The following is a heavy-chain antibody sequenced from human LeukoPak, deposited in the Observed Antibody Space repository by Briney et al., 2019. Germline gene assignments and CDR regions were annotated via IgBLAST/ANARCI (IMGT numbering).Heavy chain of an antibody. D-gene: IGHD6-19*01. Sequence: ASVKVSCKASGYTFTGYYMYWVRQAPGKGLEWMGWINPNSGGTNYAQKFQGRVTMTRDTSISTAYMELSRLRSDDTAVYYCARILAAVAGNRFDYWGQGTLVTVSS. V-gene: IGHV1-2*02. J-gene: IGHJ4*02. CDR3: ARILAAVAGNRFDY. CDR2: INPNSGGT. CDR1: GYTFTGYY.